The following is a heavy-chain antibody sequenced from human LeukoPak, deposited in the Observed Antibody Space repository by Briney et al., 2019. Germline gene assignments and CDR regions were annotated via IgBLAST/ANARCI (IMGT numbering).Heavy chain of an antibody. CDR2: INSDGSIT. V-gene: IGHV3-74*01. CDR3: ASSTQISKYADY. Sequence: GGSLRLSCAASGFTFSSYWVHWVRQAPGKGLVWVSRINSDGSITTYADSVRGRFTISRDNAKSTLYLQMNSLRAEDTAVYYCASSTQISKYADYWGQGALVTVSS. CDR1: GFTFSSYW. D-gene: IGHD2-2*01. J-gene: IGHJ4*02.